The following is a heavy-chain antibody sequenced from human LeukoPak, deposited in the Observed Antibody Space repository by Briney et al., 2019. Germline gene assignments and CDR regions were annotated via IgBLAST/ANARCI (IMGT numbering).Heavy chain of an antibody. CDR2: ISSSSSII. D-gene: IGHD1-1*01. CDR1: GFTFSNYS. J-gene: IGHJ3*02. V-gene: IGHV3-21*01. CDR3: ARGGAGATKDDTFDI. Sequence: PGGSLRLSCAASGFTFSNYSMNWVRQAPGRGLEWVSSISSSSSIIFYAYSVKGRFTISRDNTKNSLYLQMISLRAEDTAVYYCARGGAGATKDDTFDIWGQGTMVTVSS.